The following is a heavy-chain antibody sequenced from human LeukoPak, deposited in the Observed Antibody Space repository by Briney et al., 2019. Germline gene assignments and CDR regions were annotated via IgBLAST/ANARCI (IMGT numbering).Heavy chain of an antibody. J-gene: IGHJ4*02. D-gene: IGHD3-9*01. CDR1: GFKFSTYY. V-gene: IGHV3-7*01. CDR3: VREGTQPWLFSDS. CDR2: IQPDGTET. Sequence: GGSLRLSCAASGFKFSTYYMSWVRQAPGKRLEWVANIQPDGTETDYVDSVKGRFTISRDNAENSLFLQMNSLRVEDTAVYYCVREGTQPWLFSDSWGQGTLVTVSS.